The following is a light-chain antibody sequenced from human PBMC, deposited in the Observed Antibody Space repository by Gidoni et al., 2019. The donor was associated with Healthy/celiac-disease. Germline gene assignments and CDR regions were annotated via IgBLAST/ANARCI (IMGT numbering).Light chain of an antibody. CDR1: QSVSSSY. J-gene: IGKJ3*01. V-gene: IGKV3-20*01. Sequence: IVLTQSPGTLSLSPGERATLSCRASQSVSSSYLAWYQRKPGQATRLLFYGASSRATGIPDRFSGSGSGTDFTLTISRLEPEDFAVYYCQQFGSSPLFTFGPGTKVDIK. CDR2: GAS. CDR3: QQFGSSPLFT.